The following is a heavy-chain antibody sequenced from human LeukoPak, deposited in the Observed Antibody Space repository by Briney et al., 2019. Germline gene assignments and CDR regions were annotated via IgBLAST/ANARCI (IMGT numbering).Heavy chain of an antibody. CDR1: GFTFSSYA. D-gene: IGHD4-23*01. J-gene: IGHJ4*02. V-gene: IGHV3-23*01. CDR3: AKPSGNSVRGGFDY. CDR2: ISGSGGST. Sequence: PGGSLRLSCAASGFTFSSYAMSWVRQAPGKGLEWVSAISGSGGSTYYADSVKGRFTISRDNSKNALYLQMNSLRAEDTAVYYCAKPSGNSVRGGFDYWGQGTLVTVSS.